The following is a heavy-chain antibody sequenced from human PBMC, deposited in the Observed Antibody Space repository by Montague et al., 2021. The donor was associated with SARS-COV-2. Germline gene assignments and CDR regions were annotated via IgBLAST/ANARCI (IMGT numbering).Heavy chain of an antibody. CDR1: GFTFSSYA. V-gene: IGHV3-23*03. J-gene: IGHJ4*02. D-gene: IGHD3-3*01. CDR2: IYSGGSST. CDR3: AKDPHYDFWSGYYFDY. Sequence: SLRLSCAASGFTFSSYAMSWVRQAPGKGLEWASVIYSGGSSTYYXDSVKGRFTISRDNSKNTLYLQMNSLRAEDTAVYYCAKDPHYDFWSGYYFDYWGQGTLVTVSS.